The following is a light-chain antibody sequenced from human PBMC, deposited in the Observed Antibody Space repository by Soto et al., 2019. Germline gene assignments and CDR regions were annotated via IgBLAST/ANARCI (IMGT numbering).Light chain of an antibody. Sequence: QSVLTQPASVSGSPGQSITISCTGTSNDIGSYNLVSWYQQHPGSAPKVLIYEATKRPSGISNRFSGSRSGNTASLTIAGLQAEDEADYYCSSYAGSSSLVFGGGTKLTVL. CDR3: SSYAGSSSLV. J-gene: IGLJ2*01. V-gene: IGLV2-23*01. CDR1: SNDIGSYNL. CDR2: EAT.